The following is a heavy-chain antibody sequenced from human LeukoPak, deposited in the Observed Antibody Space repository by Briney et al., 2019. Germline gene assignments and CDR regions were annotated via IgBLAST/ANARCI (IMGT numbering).Heavy chain of an antibody. Sequence: SETLSLTCSVSVGSMSNYYWTWIRQPPGKGLEWIGYIFSRGNTNYNPSLKSRVTISVDTSKSQFSLKLNSVTAADTAVYYCARVGDTSSYYYFLDFWGQGTLVTVSS. V-gene: IGHV4-4*09. CDR2: IFSRGNT. J-gene: IGHJ4*02. CDR3: ARVGDTSSYYYFLDF. CDR1: VGSMSNYY. D-gene: IGHD3-22*01.